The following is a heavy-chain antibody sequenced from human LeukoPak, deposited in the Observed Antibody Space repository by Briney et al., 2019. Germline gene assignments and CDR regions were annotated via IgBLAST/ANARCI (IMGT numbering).Heavy chain of an antibody. CDR2: ISSSSSYI. CDR1: GFTFSSYS. Sequence: AGGSLRLSCAASGFTFSSYSMNWVRQAPGKGLEWVSSISSSSSYIYYADSVKGRFTISRDNAKNSLYLQMNSLRAEDMALYYCAKDTHKYSYALSGMDYWGQGTLVTVSS. CDR3: AKDTHKYSYALSGMDY. J-gene: IGHJ4*02. V-gene: IGHV3-21*04. D-gene: IGHD5-18*01.